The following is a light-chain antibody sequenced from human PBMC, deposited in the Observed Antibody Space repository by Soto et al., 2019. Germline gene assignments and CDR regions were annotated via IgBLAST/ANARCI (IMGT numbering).Light chain of an antibody. J-gene: IGKJ5*01. CDR3: QQYGSSPIT. Sequence: EAELTQSPGTLSLSPGERATLSCRASQSVGSSYLAWYQQTPGQPTRLLNYGASSRATGIPDRISGSGSGKDFPLTISRQEPEDYAVYRCQQYGSSPITFGQGTRLEIK. V-gene: IGKV3-20*01. CDR1: QSVGSSY. CDR2: GAS.